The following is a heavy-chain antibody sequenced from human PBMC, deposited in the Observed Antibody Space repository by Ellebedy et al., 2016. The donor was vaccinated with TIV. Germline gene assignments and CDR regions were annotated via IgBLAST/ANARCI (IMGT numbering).Heavy chain of an antibody. Sequence: MPSETLSLTCTASGGPISSYSWSWVRQPAGKGLEWIGRIYTSGSTNYNPSLESRVTLSVDTSKSQFSLKLTSVTAADTAVYYCARGPGAATEETFDIWGQGTLVTVSS. CDR1: GGPISSYS. V-gene: IGHV4-4*07. CDR3: ARGPGAATEETFDI. D-gene: IGHD1-26*01. CDR2: IYTSGST. J-gene: IGHJ3*02.